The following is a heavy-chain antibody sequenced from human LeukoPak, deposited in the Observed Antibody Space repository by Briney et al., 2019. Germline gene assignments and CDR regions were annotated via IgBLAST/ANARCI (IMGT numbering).Heavy chain of an antibody. J-gene: IGHJ1*01. D-gene: IGHD6-13*01. Sequence: ASVKVSCKASGYTFTSYGISWVRQAPGQGLEWMGLISAYNGNTNYAQKLQGRVTMTTDTSTSTAYMELRSLRSDDTAVYYCARDAPFGPSSPARVWGQGTLVTVSS. CDR2: ISAYNGNT. CDR1: GYTFTSYG. V-gene: IGHV1-18*01. CDR3: ARDAPFGPSSPARV.